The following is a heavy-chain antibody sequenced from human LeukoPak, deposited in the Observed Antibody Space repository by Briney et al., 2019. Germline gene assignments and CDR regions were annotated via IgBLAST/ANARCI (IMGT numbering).Heavy chain of an antibody. V-gene: IGHV3-30*18. J-gene: IGHJ3*02. CDR1: GFTFSSYG. CDR2: ISYDGSNK. D-gene: IGHD1-26*01. Sequence: GRSLRLSCAASGFTFSSYGMHWVRQAPGKGLEWVAVISYDGSNKYYADSVKGRFTISGDNSKNTLYLQMNSLRAEDTAVYYCAKLGSGSDPGAFDIWGQGTMVTVSS. CDR3: AKLGSGSDPGAFDI.